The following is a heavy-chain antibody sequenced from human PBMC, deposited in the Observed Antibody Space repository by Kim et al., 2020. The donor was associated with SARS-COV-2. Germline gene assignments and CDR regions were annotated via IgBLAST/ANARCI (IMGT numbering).Heavy chain of an antibody. CDR2: INAGNGNT. CDR1: GYTFTSYA. CDR3: ARVQVAGVPEAVFDY. V-gene: IGHV1-3*01. Sequence: ASVKVSCKASGYTFTSYAMHWVRQAPGQRLEWMGWINAGNGNTKYSQKFQGRVTITRDTSASTAYMELSSLRSEDTAVYYCARVQVAGVPEAVFDYWGQGPLVTVSS. D-gene: IGHD6-19*01. J-gene: IGHJ4*02.